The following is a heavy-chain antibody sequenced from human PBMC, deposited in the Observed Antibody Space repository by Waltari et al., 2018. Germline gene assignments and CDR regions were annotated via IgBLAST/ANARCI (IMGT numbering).Heavy chain of an antibody. CDR2: SSSSNSTI. J-gene: IGHJ4*02. CDR1: GFTFSSYS. Sequence: EVQLVESGGGLVQPGGSMRLSCAASGFTFSSYSMNWVRQAHGNGLEWVSYSSSSNSTIYYAYSVKGRVTISRDNAKNSLYLQMNSLRAEDTAVYYCARGGLELRYWGQGTLVTVSS. CDR3: ARGGLELRY. D-gene: IGHD1-7*01. V-gene: IGHV3-48*01.